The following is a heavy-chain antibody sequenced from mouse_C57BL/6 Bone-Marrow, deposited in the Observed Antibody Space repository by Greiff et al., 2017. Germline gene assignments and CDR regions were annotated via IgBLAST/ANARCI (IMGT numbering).Heavy chain of an antibody. Sequence: DVMLVESGEGLVKPGGSLKLSCAASGFTFSSYAMSWVRQTPEKRLEWVAYISRGGDYIYYADTVKGRFTISRDNARNTLYLQKSSLKSEDPAMYYCTRFYDYDRGFDYWGQGTTLTVSS. CDR2: ISRGGDYI. CDR1: GFTFSSYA. J-gene: IGHJ2*01. V-gene: IGHV5-9-1*02. D-gene: IGHD2-4*01. CDR3: TRFYDYDRGFDY.